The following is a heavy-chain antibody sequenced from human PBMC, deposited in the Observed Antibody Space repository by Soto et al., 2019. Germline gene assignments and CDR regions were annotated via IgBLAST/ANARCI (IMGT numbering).Heavy chain of an antibody. V-gene: IGHV1-18*01. J-gene: IGHJ4*02. CDR3: AREPNYFDY. CDR2: ISADNGNT. Sequence: QVQLVQSGAEVKKPGASVKVTCKASGFTFRSYGISWVRQVPGQGIGWMGWISADNGNTKHAQKFQGRVTMTTDTSTSTSYMERRCLRSNDTAVYSCAREPNYFDYWGQGTPGTVSS. CDR1: GFTFRSYG.